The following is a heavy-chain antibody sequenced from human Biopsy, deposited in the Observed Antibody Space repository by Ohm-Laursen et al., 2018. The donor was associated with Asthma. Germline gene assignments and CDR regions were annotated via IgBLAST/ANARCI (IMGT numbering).Heavy chain of an antibody. CDR1: GDILSSFG. V-gene: IGHV1-69*13. CDR3: ARGGYYGDRRYHNGLDV. Sequence: SVKVSCKAHGDILSSFGIKWVRKAPGQGLEWMGGVIPIYGTTHTAQKFQGRVTITADESTSTAYMELTSLRKEDTAVYYCARGGYYGDRRYHNGLDVWGQGTTITVSS. J-gene: IGHJ6*02. CDR2: VIPIYGTT. D-gene: IGHD4-17*01.